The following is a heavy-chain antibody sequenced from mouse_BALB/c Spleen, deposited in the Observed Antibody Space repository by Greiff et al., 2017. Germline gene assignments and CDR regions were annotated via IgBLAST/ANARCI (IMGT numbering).Heavy chain of an antibody. CDR3: ARYGNWFAY. J-gene: IGHJ3*01. CDR1: GFNIKDTY. D-gene: IGHD2-1*01. Sequence: EVQVVESGAELVKPGASVKLSCTASGFNIKDTYMHWVKQRPEQGLEWIGRIDPANGNTKYDPKFQGKATITADTSSNTAYLQLSSLTSEDTAVYYCARYGNWFAYWGQGTLVTVSA. CDR2: IDPANGNT. V-gene: IGHV14-3*02.